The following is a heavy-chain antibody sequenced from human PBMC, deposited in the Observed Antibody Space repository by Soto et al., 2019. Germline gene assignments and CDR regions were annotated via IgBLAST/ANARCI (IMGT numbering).Heavy chain of an antibody. CDR3: ARHSYGYFDY. Sequence: GESLKISCKGSGYSFTSYWIGWVRQMPGKGLEWMGISYPGDSDTRYSPSLTGQVTSSADKPISTDYLQWSSRKASDTAMYYWARHSYGYFDYGGQGPRVTVPS. CDR2: SYPGDSDT. J-gene: IGHJ4*02. CDR1: GYSFTSYW. V-gene: IGHV5-51*01. D-gene: IGHD5-18*01.